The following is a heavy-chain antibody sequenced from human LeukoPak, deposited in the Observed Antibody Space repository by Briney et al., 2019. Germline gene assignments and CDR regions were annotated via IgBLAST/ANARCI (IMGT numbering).Heavy chain of an antibody. Sequence: AASVEVSCKASGYTFTSYDINWVRQATGQGLEWMGWMNPNSGNTGYAQKFQGRVTMTRNTSISTAYMELSSLRSEDTAVYYCARVEYYYETYYFDYWGQGTLVTVSS. V-gene: IGHV1-8*01. J-gene: IGHJ4*02. D-gene: IGHD3-22*01. CDR3: ARVEYYYETYYFDY. CDR1: GYTFTSYD. CDR2: MNPNSGNT.